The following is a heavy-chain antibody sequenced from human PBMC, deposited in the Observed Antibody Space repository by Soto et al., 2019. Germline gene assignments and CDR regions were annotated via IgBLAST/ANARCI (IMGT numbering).Heavy chain of an antibody. D-gene: IGHD2-15*01. Sequence: GASVKVSCKASGYTFTGYYMHWVRQAPGQGLEWMGWINPNSGGTNYAKKFQGWVTMTRDTSISTAYMELSRLRSDDTAVYYCARSSVVVVAATLMLDYWGQGTLVTVSS. CDR1: GYTFTGYY. V-gene: IGHV1-2*04. J-gene: IGHJ4*02. CDR2: INPNSGGT. CDR3: ARSSVVVVAATLMLDY.